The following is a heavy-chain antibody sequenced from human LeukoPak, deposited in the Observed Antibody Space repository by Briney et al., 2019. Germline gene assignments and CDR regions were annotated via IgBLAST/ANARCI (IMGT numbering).Heavy chain of an antibody. J-gene: IGHJ4*02. CDR1: GFTFSSYW. V-gene: IGHV3-23*01. D-gene: IGHD6-13*01. Sequence: PGGSLRLSCAASGFTFSSYWMHWVRQAPGKGLEWVSAISGSGGSTYYADSVKGRFTISRDNSKNTLYLQMNSLRAEDTAVYYCASDSSSWYTGKFDYWGQGTLVTVSS. CDR3: ASDSSSWYTGKFDY. CDR2: ISGSGGST.